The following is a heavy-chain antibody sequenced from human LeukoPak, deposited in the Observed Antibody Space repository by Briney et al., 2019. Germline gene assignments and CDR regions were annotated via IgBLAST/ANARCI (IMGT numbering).Heavy chain of an antibody. V-gene: IGHV4-39*02. Sequence: SETLSLTCTVTGFSISNYCWTWIRQPPGKGLEWIGSIYYSGTTYYSPSLKSRVTISVDTSKNHFSLKLSSVTAADTAVYYCARKRWLQPFDYWGQGTPVTVSS. D-gene: IGHD5-24*01. J-gene: IGHJ4*02. CDR3: ARKRWLQPFDY. CDR1: GFSISNYC. CDR2: IYYSGTT.